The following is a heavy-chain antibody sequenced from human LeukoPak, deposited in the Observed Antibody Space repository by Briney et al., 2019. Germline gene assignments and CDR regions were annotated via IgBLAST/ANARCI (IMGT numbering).Heavy chain of an antibody. CDR1: GFTFSSFS. Sequence: PGGSLRLHWAASGFTFSSFSLDWVRHAPGKGPEWVSSIISSRSYIYYAHSVKGRFPISRDNAEHSLYLPMNSLRAEDTAVHYCARDKSSGTRGDYWGQGTLVTVSS. D-gene: IGHD1-1*01. V-gene: IGHV3-21*01. J-gene: IGHJ4*02. CDR2: IISSRSYI. CDR3: ARDKSSGTRGDY.